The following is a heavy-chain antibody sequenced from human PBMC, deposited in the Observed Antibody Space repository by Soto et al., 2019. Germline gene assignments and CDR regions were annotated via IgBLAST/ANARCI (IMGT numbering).Heavy chain of an antibody. J-gene: IGHJ4*02. CDR3: AREPNYFDY. Sequence: QVQLVQSGSEVKKPGASVKVSCKASGYTFTSYGISWVRQAPGQGLEWMGWISAYNGNTKYAQKIQGRVTMTTFPSTSTADMELRRLRSDDTAVYYCAREPNYFDYWGQGTLVTVS. CDR2: ISAYNGNT. V-gene: IGHV1-18*01. CDR1: GYTFTSYG.